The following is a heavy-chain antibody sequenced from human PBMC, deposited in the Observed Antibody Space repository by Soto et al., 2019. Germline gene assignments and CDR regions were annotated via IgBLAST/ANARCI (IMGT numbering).Heavy chain of an antibody. V-gene: IGHV5-51*01. CDR2: IYPGDSHT. CDR1: GYSFTTYW. J-gene: IGHJ4*02. Sequence: PGESLKISCQGSGYSFTTYWIGWVRQMPGKGLGWMGIIYPGDSHTRYSPSFQGQVTISADKSISTAYLQWSSLKASDTAMYYCARHTSYSGSYTFDYWGQGTLVTVSS. CDR3: ARHTSYSGSYTFDY. D-gene: IGHD1-26*01.